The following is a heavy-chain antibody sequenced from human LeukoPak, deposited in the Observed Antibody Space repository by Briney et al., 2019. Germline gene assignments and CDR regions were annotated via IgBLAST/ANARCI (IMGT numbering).Heavy chain of an antibody. CDR1: GFTFSDYY. CDR3: ARVAGSWYRYYYYYMDV. J-gene: IGHJ6*03. Sequence: PGGSLRLSCAASGFTFSDYYMSWIRQAPGKRLEWVSYISSSGSTIYYADSVKGRFTISRDNAKNSLYLQMNSLRAEDTAVYYCARVAGSWYRYYYYYMDVWGKGTTVTISS. D-gene: IGHD6-13*01. V-gene: IGHV3-11*01. CDR2: ISSSGSTI.